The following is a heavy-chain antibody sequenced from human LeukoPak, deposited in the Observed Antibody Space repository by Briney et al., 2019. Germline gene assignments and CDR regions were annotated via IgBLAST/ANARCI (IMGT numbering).Heavy chain of an antibody. CDR2: IIPIFGTA. CDR1: GGTFSSYA. V-gene: IGHV1-69*06. J-gene: IGHJ4*02. CDR3: ARGEDDGDYEGELDY. D-gene: IGHD4-17*01. Sequence: ASVKVSCKASGGTFSSYAISWVRQAPGQGLEWMGGIIPIFGTANYAQKFQGRVTITADKSTSTAYMELSSLRSEDTAVYYCARGEDDGDYEGELDYWGQGTLVTVSS.